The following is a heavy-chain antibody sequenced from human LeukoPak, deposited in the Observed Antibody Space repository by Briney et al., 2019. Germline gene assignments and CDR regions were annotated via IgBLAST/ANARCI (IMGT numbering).Heavy chain of an antibody. CDR2: INPSGGAT. CDR1: GYTFTSYY. CDR3: ARVSSRGFDY. J-gene: IGHJ4*02. D-gene: IGHD5/OR15-5a*01. V-gene: IGHV1-46*01. Sequence: ASLKVSCKASGYTFTSYYMHWVRQAPGQGLEWMGMINPSGGATVYTQKFQGRVTMTRDTSTSTVYMEMSSLRSEDTAVYYCARVSSRGFDYWGQGTLVAVSS.